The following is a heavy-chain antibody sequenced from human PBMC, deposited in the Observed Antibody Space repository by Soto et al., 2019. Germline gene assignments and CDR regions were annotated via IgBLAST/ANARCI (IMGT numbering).Heavy chain of an antibody. Sequence: QVHLVQSGTEMKNPGASVKVSCKTSGYTFSAYYLHWVRHVPGQGLEWMGWLDPNTGRTNYAQKFKGRVTMTRDTSIHPGYMELGRLTSDDSAVYYCGRGGVEIFSPGLGHWLDPWGQGTLVTVSS. D-gene: IGHD3-9*01. J-gene: IGHJ5*02. CDR3: GRGGVEIFSPGLGHWLDP. CDR2: LDPNTGRT. CDR1: GYTFSAYY. V-gene: IGHV1-2*02.